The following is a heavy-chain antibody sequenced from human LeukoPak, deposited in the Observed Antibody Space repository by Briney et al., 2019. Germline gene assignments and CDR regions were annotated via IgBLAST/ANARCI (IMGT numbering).Heavy chain of an antibody. V-gene: IGHV3-23*01. D-gene: IGHD3-22*01. CDR1: GFIFSNYA. J-gene: IGHJ4*02. Sequence: PGGSLRLSCAASGFIFSNYAMSWVRQAPGKGLERVSGITGSGGSTSYADSVKVRFTIYRDNSKNTLYLLMNSLRAEDTAVYYCAKRPADSSGYFDYWGQGTLVTVSS. CDR2: ITGSGGST. CDR3: AKRPADSSGYFDY.